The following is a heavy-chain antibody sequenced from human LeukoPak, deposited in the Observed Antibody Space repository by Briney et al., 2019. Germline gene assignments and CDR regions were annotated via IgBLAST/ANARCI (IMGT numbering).Heavy chain of an antibody. V-gene: IGHV3-23*01. Sequence: GGSLRLSCAASGFTFGDYTMNWVRQAPGKGLEWVSGITGSSTWTYYADSVRGRFTISRDNSKNTLHLQMNNLTADDTAIYYCARELVSLGTGYFDLWGRGTLVTVSS. CDR3: ARELVSLGTGYFDL. J-gene: IGHJ2*01. CDR2: ITGSSTWT. CDR1: GFTFGDYT. D-gene: IGHD7-27*01.